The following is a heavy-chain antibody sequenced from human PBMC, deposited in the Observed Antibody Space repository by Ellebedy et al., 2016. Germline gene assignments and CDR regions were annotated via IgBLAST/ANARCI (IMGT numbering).Heavy chain of an antibody. CDR3: VREEWRAFDV. D-gene: IGHD3-3*01. Sequence: GGSLRLXXVASGFTFDAYTMNWVRQAPGKGLEWVSSISESSRTISYADSVTGRFTISRDNARNSLYLQMNSLRAEDTAVYYCVREEWRAFDVWGQGTMVTVSS. CDR2: ISESSRTI. V-gene: IGHV3-48*04. J-gene: IGHJ3*01. CDR1: GFTFDAYT.